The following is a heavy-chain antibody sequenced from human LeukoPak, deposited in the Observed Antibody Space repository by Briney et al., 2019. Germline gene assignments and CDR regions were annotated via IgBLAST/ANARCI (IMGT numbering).Heavy chain of an antibody. Sequence: GGSLRLSCAPSGFTVSSNYMSWVRQAPGKGVEWVSAISDTGGTTYYADSVKGRFTISRDNSNTTLYLQMNSLRAEDTAVYYCAKGKTGDFWGQGTLVTVSS. D-gene: IGHD3-10*01. CDR2: ISDTGGTT. J-gene: IGHJ4*02. V-gene: IGHV3-23*01. CDR1: GFTVSSNY. CDR3: AKGKTGDF.